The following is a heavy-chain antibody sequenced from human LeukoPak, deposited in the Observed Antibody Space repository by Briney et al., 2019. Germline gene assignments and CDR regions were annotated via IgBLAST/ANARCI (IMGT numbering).Heavy chain of an antibody. J-gene: IGHJ4*02. CDR2: ISGSGGST. CDR3: AKETFLCSSWYDTPTDY. V-gene: IGHV3-23*01. D-gene: IGHD6-13*01. Sequence: PGGSLRLSCAASGFTFSSYAMSWVRQAPGKGLEWVSAISGSGGSTYYADSVKGRFTISRDNSKNTLYLQMNSLRAEDTAVYYCAKETFLCSSWYDTPTDYWGQGTLVTVSS. CDR1: GFTFSSYA.